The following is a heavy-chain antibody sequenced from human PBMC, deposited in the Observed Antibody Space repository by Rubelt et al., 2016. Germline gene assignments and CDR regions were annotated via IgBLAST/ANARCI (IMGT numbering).Heavy chain of an antibody. CDR1: GGSISSSSYY. V-gene: IGHV4-39*01. Sequence: QLQLQESGPGLVKPSETLSLTCTVSGGSISSSSYYWGWIRQPPGKGLEWIGGINHSGDTNYNPSLQGRVSISMAASKSQSSLRWSAATAADTAVYYCARHASGANSYYDYWGQGTLVTVSS. CDR2: INHSGDT. D-gene: IGHD4-11*01. J-gene: IGHJ4*02. CDR3: ARHASGANSYYDY.